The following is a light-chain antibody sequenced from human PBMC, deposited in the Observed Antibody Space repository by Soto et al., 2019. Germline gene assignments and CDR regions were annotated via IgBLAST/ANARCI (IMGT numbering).Light chain of an antibody. J-gene: IGKJ2*01. CDR1: QDISKY. CDR3: QQYAHLPPYT. V-gene: IGKV1-33*01. CDR2: ETS. Sequence: DIQMTQSPSSLSASVGDRVTITCQASQDISKYLHWYQQKQGKAPKLLIYETSNLETGVPSRFSGTGSGTDFTFTISSLQPEDIATYYCQQYAHLPPYTFSQGTKLDIK.